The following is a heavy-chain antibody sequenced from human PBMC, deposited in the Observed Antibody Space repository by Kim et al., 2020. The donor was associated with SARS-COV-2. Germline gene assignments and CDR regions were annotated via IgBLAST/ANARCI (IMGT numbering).Heavy chain of an antibody. CDR2: IIPILDVA. D-gene: IGHD3-10*01. CDR1: GDSFSSYA. V-gene: IGHV1-69*04. CDR3: APHSYNST. J-gene: IGHJ5*02. Sequence: SVKVSCRASGDSFSSYAISWVRQAPGQGLEWMGRIIPILDVAVYAQRFQGRVTISADKSASTAYLEVHSLRSEDTAVYYCAPHSYNSTCGQGTLVIVSS.